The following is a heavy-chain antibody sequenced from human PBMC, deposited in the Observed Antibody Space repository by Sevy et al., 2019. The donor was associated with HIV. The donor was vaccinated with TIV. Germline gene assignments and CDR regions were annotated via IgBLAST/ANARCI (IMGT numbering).Heavy chain of an antibody. Sequence: SETLSLTCSVSGGSITSNNYYWGWIRQPPGKGLEWIGSIYHSGNTYSNPSLKSRVTVSVDTSRSDFSLKVTSVAASDTAVCWFASQPGYRSTYYGFSLSRTFDSWGPGTLVTVSS. D-gene: IGHD6-19*01. J-gene: IGHJ4*02. CDR1: GGSITSNNYY. V-gene: IGHV4-39*01. CDR2: IYHSGNT. CDR3: ASQPGYRSTYYGFSLSRTFDS.